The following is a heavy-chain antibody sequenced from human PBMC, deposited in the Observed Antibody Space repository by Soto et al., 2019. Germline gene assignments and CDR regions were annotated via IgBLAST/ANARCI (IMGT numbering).Heavy chain of an antibody. V-gene: IGHV3-74*01. Sequence: GGSLRLSCAASGFTFSSYWMHWVRQAPGKGLVWVSRINSDGSSTSYADSVKGRFTISRDNAKNTLYLQMNNLRAEDTAVYYCARDRGISLYYYYGMDVWGQGTTVTVSS. CDR3: ARDRGISLYYYYGMDV. CDR1: GFTFSSYW. CDR2: INSDGSST. J-gene: IGHJ6*02. D-gene: IGHD2-15*01.